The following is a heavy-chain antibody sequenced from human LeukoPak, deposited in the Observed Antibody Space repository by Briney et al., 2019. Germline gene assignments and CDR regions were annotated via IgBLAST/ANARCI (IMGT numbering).Heavy chain of an antibody. J-gene: IGHJ6*03. CDR1: GYTFTSYG. D-gene: IGHD3-9*01. CDR2: ISAYNGNT. Sequence: ASVTVSCKASGYTFTSYGISWVRQAPAQGLEWMGWISAYNGNTNYAQKLQGRVTMTTDTSTSTAYMELRSLRSDDTAVYYCARVGPNYDILTGYYYYYYMDVWGKGTTVTVPS. CDR3: ARVGPNYDILTGYYYYYYMDV. V-gene: IGHV1-18*01.